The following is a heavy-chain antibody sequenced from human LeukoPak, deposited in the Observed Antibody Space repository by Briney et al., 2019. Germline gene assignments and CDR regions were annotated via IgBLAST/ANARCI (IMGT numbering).Heavy chain of an antibody. CDR3: ARDTALMSGPYYMDV. CDR1: GFTFSSYS. V-gene: IGHV3-48*01. Sequence: GGSLRLSCAASGFTFSSYSMNWVRQAAGKGLEWVSYISSSSSTIYYADSVKGRFTISRDNAKNSLYLQMNSLRAEDTAVYYCARDTALMSGPYYMDVWGKGTTVTVSS. D-gene: IGHD3-16*01. CDR2: ISSSSSTI. J-gene: IGHJ6*03.